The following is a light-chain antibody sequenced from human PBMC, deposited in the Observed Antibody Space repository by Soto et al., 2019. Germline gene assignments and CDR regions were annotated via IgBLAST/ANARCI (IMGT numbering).Light chain of an antibody. CDR1: QSVGSY. CDR2: DAT. J-gene: IGKJ1*01. V-gene: IGKV3-11*01. Sequence: EIVLTQAPATLPLSPGERATLSCRASQSVGSYLAWYQQKPGQAPRLLIYDATNRATCIPARFNLSGSGTDFTLTFSSLEPEDFAVYYCQQNGSSPGTFGQGTKVDI. CDR3: QQNGSSPGT.